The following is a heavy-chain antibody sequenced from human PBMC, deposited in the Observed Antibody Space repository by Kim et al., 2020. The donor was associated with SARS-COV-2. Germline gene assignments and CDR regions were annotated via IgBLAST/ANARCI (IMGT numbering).Heavy chain of an antibody. CDR1: GGSFSGYY. J-gene: IGHJ3*02. CDR3: ARATDLGDSSGKDAFDI. CDR2: INHSGST. Sequence: SETLSLTCAVYGGSFSGYYWSWIRQPPGKGLEWIGEINHSGSTNYNPSLKSRVTISVDTSKNQFSLKLSSVTAADTAVYYCARATDLGDSSGKDAFDIWGQGTMVTVSS. V-gene: IGHV4-34*01. D-gene: IGHD3-22*01.